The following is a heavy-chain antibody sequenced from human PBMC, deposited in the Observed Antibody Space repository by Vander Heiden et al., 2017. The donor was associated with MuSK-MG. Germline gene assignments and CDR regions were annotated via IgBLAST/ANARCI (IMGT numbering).Heavy chain of an antibody. CDR1: GYTFSSYP. D-gene: IGHD3-10*01. CDR2: INAGNGNT. V-gene: IGHV1-3*01. CDR3: ARGKVGVRGVIIPYYGMDV. Sequence: QVPLVQSGAEVKKPGASVRVSCKASGYTFSSYPMHWVGQDPGRRLEWMGWINAGNGNTKYSQKFQGRVTITRDTSASTAYMELSSLRSEDTAVYYCARGKVGVRGVIIPYYGMDVWGQGTTVTVSS. J-gene: IGHJ6*02.